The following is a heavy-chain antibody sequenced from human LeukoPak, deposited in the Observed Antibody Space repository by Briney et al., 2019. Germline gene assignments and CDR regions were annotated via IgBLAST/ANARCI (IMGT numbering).Heavy chain of an antibody. J-gene: IGHJ4*02. V-gene: IGHV1-2*02. CDR3: ARDCSGGSCY. CDR2: INPNSGGT. Sequence: ASVKVSCKSSGYTFTGYYMRWVRQAPGQGLEWMGWINPNSGGTNYAQKFQGRVTMTRDTSNRTAYREVSRVGSNDTDVDYCARDCSGGSCYWGQGALVTVSS. D-gene: IGHD2-15*01. CDR1: GYTFTGYY.